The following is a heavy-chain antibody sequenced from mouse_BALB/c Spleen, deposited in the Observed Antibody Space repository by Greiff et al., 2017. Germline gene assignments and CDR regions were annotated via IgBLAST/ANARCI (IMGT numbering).Heavy chain of an antibody. J-gene: IGHJ3*01. CDR1: GFTFSSYA. D-gene: IGHD4-1*01. CDR3: AELGRFAY. V-gene: IGHV5-9-3*01. CDR2: ISSGGSYT. Sequence: EVHLVESGGGLVKPGGSLKLSCAASGFTFSSYAMSWVRQTPEKRLEWVATISSGGSYTYYPDSVKGRFTISRDNAKNTLYLQMSSLRSEDTAMYYCAELGRFAYWGQGTLVTVSA.